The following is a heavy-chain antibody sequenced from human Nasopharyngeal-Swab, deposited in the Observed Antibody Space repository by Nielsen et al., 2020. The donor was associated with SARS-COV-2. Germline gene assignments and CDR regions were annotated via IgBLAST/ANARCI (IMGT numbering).Heavy chain of an antibody. Sequence: GGSLRLSRVASGFTLADYYMDWVRQAPGKGLEWLGHSRVKANSYTAEYAASVTGRFTFSREESKNVLYLQMNSLKTEDTAVYYCARVGICNNDWCGSYDSWGQGTRVTVSS. V-gene: IGHV3-72*01. CDR3: ARVGICNNDWCGSYDS. J-gene: IGHJ4*02. CDR1: GFTLADYY. D-gene: IGHD3-9*01. CDR2: SRVKANSYTA.